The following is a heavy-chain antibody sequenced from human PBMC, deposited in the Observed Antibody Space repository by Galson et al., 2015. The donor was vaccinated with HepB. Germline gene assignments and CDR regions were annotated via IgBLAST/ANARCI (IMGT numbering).Heavy chain of an antibody. V-gene: IGHV1-46*01. D-gene: IGHD6-13*01. CDR2: INPSGGST. CDR1: GYTFTSYY. J-gene: IGHJ6*02. Sequence: SVKVSCKASGYTFTSYYMHWVRQAPGQGLEWMGIINPSGGSTSYAQKFQGRVTMTRDTSTSTVYMELSSLRSEDTAVYYCARTNGRIAAAAPGMDVWGQGTTVTVSS. CDR3: ARTNGRIAAAAPGMDV.